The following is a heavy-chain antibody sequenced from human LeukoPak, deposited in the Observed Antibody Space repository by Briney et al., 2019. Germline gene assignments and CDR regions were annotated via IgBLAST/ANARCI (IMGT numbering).Heavy chain of an antibody. CDR1: GFTFISHT. CDR2: VSGNGANT. D-gene: IGHD3-22*01. V-gene: IGHV3-23*01. J-gene: IGHJ4*02. Sequence: GESLRLSCAASGFTFISHTMSWIRQAPGKGLEWVSGVSGNGANTYYADSVKGRFTISRDNAKNSLYLQMNSLRAEDTAVYYCARESITMIVPDYWGQGTLVTVSS. CDR3: ARESITMIVPDY.